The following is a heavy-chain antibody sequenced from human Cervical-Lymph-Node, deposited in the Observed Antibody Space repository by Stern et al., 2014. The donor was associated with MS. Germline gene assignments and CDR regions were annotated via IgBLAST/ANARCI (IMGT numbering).Heavy chain of an antibody. CDR1: GFSFSDYA. Sequence: VQLVESGGGLVKPGRSLRLSCTSSGFSFSDYAMSWFRQAPGKGLEWVAFISSKPYGVPTEYAASVKGRFTISRDDSRIIAYLQMNSLKSEDTAVYYCTREGITVAGAFDYWGQGTLVTVS. J-gene: IGHJ4*02. V-gene: IGHV3-49*05. CDR3: TREGITVAGAFDY. D-gene: IGHD6-19*01. CDR2: ISSKPYGVPT.